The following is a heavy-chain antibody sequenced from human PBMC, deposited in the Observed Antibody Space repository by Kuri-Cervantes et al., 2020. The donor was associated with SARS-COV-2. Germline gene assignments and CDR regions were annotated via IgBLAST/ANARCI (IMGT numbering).Heavy chain of an antibody. V-gene: IGHV3-7*03. D-gene: IGHD2-21*01. J-gene: IGHJ6*02. CDR1: GFTFSAYS. Sequence: GGSLRLSCATSGFTFSAYSMNWVRQAPGKGLEWVANIKEDGTERCYVGSVKGRFTISRDNAKNSLSLKMNNLRAEDTAVYYCAHITEPTTFRMGDWGQGTTVTVSS. CDR3: AHITEPTTFRMGD. CDR2: IKEDGTER.